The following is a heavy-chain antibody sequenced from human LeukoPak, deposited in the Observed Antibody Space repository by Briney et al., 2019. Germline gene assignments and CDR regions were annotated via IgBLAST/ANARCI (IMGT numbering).Heavy chain of an antibody. CDR2: IWYDGSKK. CDR3: ARDIGGTVEVATMNY. CDR1: GFVFDTYG. J-gene: IGHJ4*02. V-gene: IGHV3-33*01. D-gene: IGHD5-24*01. Sequence: GGSLRLSCAASGFVFDTYGMHWVRQAPGKGLEWVAVIWYDGSKKYYADSVKGRFTISRDNSKNTLYLQMNSLRAEDTAVYYCARDIGGTVEVATMNYWGRGTLVTVSS.